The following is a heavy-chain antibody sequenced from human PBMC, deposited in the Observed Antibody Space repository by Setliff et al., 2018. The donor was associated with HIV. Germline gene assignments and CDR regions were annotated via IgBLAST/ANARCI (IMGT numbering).Heavy chain of an antibody. Sequence: LETLSLTCFVSGVSISGHFWGWIRQPPGKGLEWIGYIYTSGTTEYNPSLDSRVTISVDTSRDQFSLNLRSVTAADTALYFCARLIHTGLLYFDYWGLGMLVTVSS. D-gene: IGHD2-8*02. CDR1: GVSISGHF. J-gene: IGHJ4*02. CDR3: ARLIHTGLLYFDY. V-gene: IGHV4-4*09. CDR2: IYTSGTT.